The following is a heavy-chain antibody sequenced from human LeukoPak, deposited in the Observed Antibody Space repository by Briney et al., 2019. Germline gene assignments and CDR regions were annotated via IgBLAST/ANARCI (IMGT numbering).Heavy chain of an antibody. D-gene: IGHD3-10*01. CDR3: ARAERFRAMDV. V-gene: IGHV3-21*01. Sequence: GGSLRLSCAASGFTLSSYSMNWVRQAPGKGLEWVSSISSSSSYIYYADSVKGRFTISRDNAKNSLYLQMNSLRAEDTAVYYCARAERFRAMDVWGKGTTVTVSS. CDR1: GFTLSSYS. CDR2: ISSSSSYI. J-gene: IGHJ6*04.